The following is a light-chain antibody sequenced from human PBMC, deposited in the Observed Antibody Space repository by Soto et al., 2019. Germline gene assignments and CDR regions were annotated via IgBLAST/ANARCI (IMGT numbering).Light chain of an antibody. CDR2: EVR. CDR1: SRDIGAYNL. Sequence: QSALTQPASVSGSPGQSITISCSGTSRDIGAYNLVSWYQQPPGKAPKLLIYEVRNRPSGISYRFSGSKSGTTASLTISSLLPEDEADYYCSAYTSRSTLVFSGGTKVTVL. J-gene: IGLJ2*01. CDR3: SAYTSRSTLV. V-gene: IGLV2-14*01.